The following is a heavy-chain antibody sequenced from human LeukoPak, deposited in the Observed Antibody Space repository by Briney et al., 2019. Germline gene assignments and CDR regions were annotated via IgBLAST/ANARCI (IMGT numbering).Heavy chain of an antibody. D-gene: IGHD1-26*01. J-gene: IGHJ4*02. CDR1: GLTFSRYW. CDR2: INSDASTT. CDR3: TRVAGSGSVD. Sequence: GGSLRLSCAASGLTFSRYWMHWVRQAPGKGLVWVSRINSDASTTSYADSVKGRFTISRDNAKNTLHLQMDSLRAEDTAVYYCTRVAGSGSVDWGQGTLVTVSS. V-gene: IGHV3-74*01.